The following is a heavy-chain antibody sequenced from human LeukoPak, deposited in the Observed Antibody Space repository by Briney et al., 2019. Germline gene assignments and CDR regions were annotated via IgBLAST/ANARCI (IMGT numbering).Heavy chain of an antibody. V-gene: IGHV3-7*01. Sequence: GGSLRLSCAASGFTFSSYAMHWVRQAPGKGLEWVANIRPDGSDKYYVDSVKGRFTISRDNGQNSLYLQMSSLRAEDSAVFYCGRWGVNTGLDRWGQGTLVAVSS. D-gene: IGHD3-10*01. CDR3: GRWGVNTGLDR. J-gene: IGHJ5*02. CDR2: IRPDGSDK. CDR1: GFTFSSYA.